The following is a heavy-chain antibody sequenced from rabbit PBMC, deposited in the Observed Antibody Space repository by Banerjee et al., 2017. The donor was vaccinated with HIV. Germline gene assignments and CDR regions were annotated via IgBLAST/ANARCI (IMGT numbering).Heavy chain of an antibody. J-gene: IGHJ6*01. CDR1: GLDFSSSYY. CDR3: ARISRMLVVIDL. CDR2: IYAGSSGIT. Sequence: QQQLEESGGGLVKPGGTLTLTCKASGLDFSSSYYMCWVRQAPGKGLEWIACIYAGSSGITYYANWAKGRFTISKTSSTTVTLQMTSLTAADTATYFCARISRMLVVIDLWGPGTLVTDS. D-gene: IGHD4-2*01. V-gene: IGHV1S45*01.